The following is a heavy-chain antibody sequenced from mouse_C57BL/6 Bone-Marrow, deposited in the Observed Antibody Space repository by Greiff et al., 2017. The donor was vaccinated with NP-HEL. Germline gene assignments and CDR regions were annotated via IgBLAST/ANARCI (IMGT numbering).Heavy chain of an antibody. V-gene: IGHV1-82*01. CDR1: GYAFSSSW. D-gene: IGHD2-2*01. Sequence: QVQLQQSGPELVKPGASVKISCKASGYAFSSSWMNWVKQRPGKGLEWIGRIYPGDGDTNYNGKFKGKATLTADKSSSTAYMQLSSLTSEDSAVYFCARGGLWLRWYFDVWGTGTPRTVSS. CDR2: IYPGDGDT. J-gene: IGHJ1*03. CDR3: ARGGLWLRWYFDV.